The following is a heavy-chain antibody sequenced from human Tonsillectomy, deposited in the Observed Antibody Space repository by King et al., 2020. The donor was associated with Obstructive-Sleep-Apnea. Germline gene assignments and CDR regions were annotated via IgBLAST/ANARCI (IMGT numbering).Heavy chain of an antibody. J-gene: IGHJ3*02. CDR2: ISYDGSNK. CDR1: GFTFSSYG. V-gene: IGHV3-30*18. D-gene: IGHD5-12*01. CDR3: AKERTVARSRAFDI. Sequence: QLVQSGGGVVQPGRSLRLSSAASGFTFSSYGMHWVRQAPGKGLEWVAVISYDGSNKYYADSVKGRFTISRDNSKNTLYLQMNSLRAEDTAVYYCAKERTVARSRAFDIWGQGTMVTVSS.